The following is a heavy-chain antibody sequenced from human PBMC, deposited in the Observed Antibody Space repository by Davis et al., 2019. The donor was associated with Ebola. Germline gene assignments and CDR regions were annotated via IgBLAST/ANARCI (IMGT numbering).Heavy chain of an antibody. J-gene: IGHJ4*02. D-gene: IGHD4-11*01. CDR3: AKPLYGNYEGIYD. V-gene: IGHV3-30*18. CDR1: GFTFKTYG. CDR2: ISYDGRNK. Sequence: GGSLRLSCAASGFTFKTYGMNWVRQAPGKGLEWVAVISYDGRNKYYADSVKGRFTISRDNSKNTLYLQMSSLRSEDTALYFCAKPLYGNYEGIYDWGQGTLDTVSS.